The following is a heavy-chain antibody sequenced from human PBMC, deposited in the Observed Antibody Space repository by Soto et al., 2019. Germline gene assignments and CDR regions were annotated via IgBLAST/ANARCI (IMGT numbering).Heavy chain of an antibody. D-gene: IGHD2-21*01. Sequence: ASVKVSCKASGYTFTSYTIHWVRQAPGQRPEWMGWIDAGNGNTKYSQKFQGRVTITRDTSASIIYMELSSLRSEDGAVYYCVLDDSSDRHTLFDYWGQGILVNVFS. CDR2: IDAGNGNT. CDR3: VLDDSSDRHTLFDY. J-gene: IGHJ4*02. CDR1: GYTFTSYT. V-gene: IGHV1-3*01.